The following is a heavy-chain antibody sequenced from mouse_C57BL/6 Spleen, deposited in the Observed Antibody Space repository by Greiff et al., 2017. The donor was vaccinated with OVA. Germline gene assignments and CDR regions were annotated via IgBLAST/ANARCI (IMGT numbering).Heavy chain of an antibody. J-gene: IGHJ2*01. CDR2: IYPGDGDT. D-gene: IGHD3-2*02. V-gene: IGHV1-80*01. Sequence: VQLQQSGAELVKPGASVKISCKASGYAFSSYWMNWVKQRPGKGLEWIGQIYPGDGDTNYNGKFKGKATLTADKSSSTAYMQLSSLTSEDAAVYFCARQAAQDYFDYWGQGTTLTVSS. CDR3: ARQAAQDYFDY. CDR1: GYAFSSYW.